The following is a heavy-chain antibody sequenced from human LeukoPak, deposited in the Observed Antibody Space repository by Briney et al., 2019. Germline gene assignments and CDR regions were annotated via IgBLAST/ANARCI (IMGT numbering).Heavy chain of an antibody. D-gene: IGHD3-10*01. CDR3: AKGGVWFGELDY. V-gene: IGHV3-23*01. Sequence: PGGSLRLSCAASGFTFSSYAMSWVRHAPGKGLELVSAISGSGGSTYYADSVKGRFTISRDNSKNTLYLQMNSLRAEDTAVYYCAKGGVWFGELDYWGQGTLVTVSS. CDR2: ISGSGGST. CDR1: GFTFSSYA. J-gene: IGHJ4*02.